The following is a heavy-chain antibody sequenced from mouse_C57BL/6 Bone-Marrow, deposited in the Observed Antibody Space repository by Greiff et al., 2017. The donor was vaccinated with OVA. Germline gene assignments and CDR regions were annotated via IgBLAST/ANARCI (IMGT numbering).Heavy chain of an antibody. V-gene: IGHV5-16*01. D-gene: IGHD1-1*01. CDR2: INYDGSST. CDR1: GFTFSDYY. CDR3: ARGNYYGSSYAMDY. J-gene: IGHJ4*01. Sequence: EVQLVESEGGLVQPGSSMKLSCTASGFTFSDYYMAWVRQVPEKGLEWVANINYDGSSTYYLDSLKSRFIISRDNAKNILYPQMSSLKSEDTATYYCARGNYYGSSYAMDYWGQGTSVTVSS.